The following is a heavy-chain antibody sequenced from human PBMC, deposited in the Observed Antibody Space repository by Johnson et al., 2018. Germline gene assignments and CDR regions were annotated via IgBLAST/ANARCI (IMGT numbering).Heavy chain of an antibody. J-gene: IGHJ3*02. CDR3: AKDLNKLSLSRAFDI. V-gene: IGHV3-53*01. CDR1: GFTFRTKY. CDR2: IYSDDAT. D-gene: IGHD1-1*01. Sequence: VQLQESGGGLVQXGGSXRLXCATSGFTFRTKYMSWVRQAPGKGLEWISVIYSDDATYYADSVRGRFTISRDNSKNTVYLQMQSLRAEDTALYYCAKDLNKLSLSRAFDIWGQGTMVTVSS.